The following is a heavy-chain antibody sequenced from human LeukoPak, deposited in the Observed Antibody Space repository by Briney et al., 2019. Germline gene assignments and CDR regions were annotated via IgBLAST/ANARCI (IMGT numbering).Heavy chain of an antibody. CDR1: GVSISSHY. CDR2: IYYSGST. CDR3: AREVVTATNDAFDI. Sequence: PSETLSLTCTVSGVSISSHYWSWIRQPPGKGLEWIGYIYYSGSTNYNPSLKSRVTISVDTSKNQFPLKLSSVTAADTAVYYCAREVVTATNDAFDIWGQGTMVTVSS. J-gene: IGHJ3*02. V-gene: IGHV4-59*11. D-gene: IGHD2-21*02.